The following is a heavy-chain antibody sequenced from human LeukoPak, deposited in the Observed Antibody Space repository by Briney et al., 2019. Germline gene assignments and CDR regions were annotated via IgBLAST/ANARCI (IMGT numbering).Heavy chain of an antibody. J-gene: IGHJ4*02. CDR2: LSNSGNT. Sequence: SETLSLTCTVSGGSLSSRNHYWGWIRQPPGQGLEWIGSLSNSGNTYYNPSLKSRVTISVDTSKNEFSLKLSSVTAADTAVYYCVRWTAGTTEDSWGQGTLVTVSS. D-gene: IGHD1-1*01. V-gene: IGHV4-39*01. CDR1: GGSLSSRNHY. CDR3: VRWTAGTTEDS.